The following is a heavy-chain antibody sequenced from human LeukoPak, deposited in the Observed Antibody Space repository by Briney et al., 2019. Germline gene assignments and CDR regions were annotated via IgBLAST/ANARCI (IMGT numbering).Heavy chain of an antibody. J-gene: IGHJ3*02. D-gene: IGHD3-9*01. V-gene: IGHV3-30*02. CDR1: GFTFSSYW. CDR2: LRYDGSNK. Sequence: GGSLRLSCAASGFTFSSYWMHWVRQAPGKGLEWVAFLRYDGSNKYYADSVKGRFTISRDNSKNTLYLQMNSLRAEDTAVYYCAKEYDILTGYYAFDIWGQGTMVTVSS. CDR3: AKEYDILTGYYAFDI.